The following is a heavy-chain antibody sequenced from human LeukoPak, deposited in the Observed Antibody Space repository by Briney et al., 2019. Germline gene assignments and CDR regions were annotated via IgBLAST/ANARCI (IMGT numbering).Heavy chain of an antibody. CDR1: GGHFRGFF. D-gene: IGHD4-23*01. V-gene: IGHV4-34*01. Sequence: SETLSLTCAVYGGHFRGFFWSWIRQAPGKGLEWIGEVSHSGSSNYKPSLKSRINISLDTSKSQFSLRLTSVTAADTAVYYCARGIFYGGRNQYIWLDLWGLGTLVTVSS. CDR2: VSHSGSS. CDR3: ARGIFYGGRNQYIWLDL. J-gene: IGHJ5*02.